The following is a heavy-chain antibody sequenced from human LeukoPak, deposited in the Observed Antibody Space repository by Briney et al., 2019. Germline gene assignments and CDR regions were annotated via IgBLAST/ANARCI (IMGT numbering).Heavy chain of an antibody. CDR3: ARWRGSTSERSDY. D-gene: IGHD2-2*01. CDR1: GFTFSDYW. J-gene: IGHJ4*02. CDR2: IKQDGSAR. V-gene: IGHV3-7*01. Sequence: GGSLRLSCTASGFTFSDYWMTWVRQAPGKGLEWVANIKQDGSARYYVDSVKGRFTISRDNAKNSLYLQMDSLRVEDTATYYCARWRGSTSERSDYWGQGTLVTVSS.